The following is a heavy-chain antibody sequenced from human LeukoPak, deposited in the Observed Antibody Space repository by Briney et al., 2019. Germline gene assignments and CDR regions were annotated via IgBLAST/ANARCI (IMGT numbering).Heavy chain of an antibody. Sequence: SVKVSCKASGGTFSSYAISWVRQAPGQGLEWMGGIIPIFGTANYAQKFQGRVTITTDESTSTAYMELSSLRSEDTAVYYCARGNAYYYDSSPNYYYYMDVWGKGTTVTVSS. V-gene: IGHV1-69*05. J-gene: IGHJ6*03. CDR3: ARGNAYYYDSSPNYYYYMDV. D-gene: IGHD3-22*01. CDR1: GGTFSSYA. CDR2: IIPIFGTA.